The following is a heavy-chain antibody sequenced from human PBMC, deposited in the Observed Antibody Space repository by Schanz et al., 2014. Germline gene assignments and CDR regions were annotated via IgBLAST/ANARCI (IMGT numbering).Heavy chain of an antibody. CDR2: VNPSVRGT. D-gene: IGHD3-9*01. CDR3: ARVQDDILTGSEYYYGMDV. J-gene: IGHJ6*02. CDR1: GYTFTSYG. Sequence: QVQLVQSGAEVKKPGASVKVSCKASGYTFTSYGISWVRQAPGQGLEWMGIVNPSVRGTHFAREFQGRVTVTSDTSTSTAYMELRSLRSDDTAVYYCARVQDDILTGSEYYYGMDVWGQGTTVTVSS. V-gene: IGHV1-18*01.